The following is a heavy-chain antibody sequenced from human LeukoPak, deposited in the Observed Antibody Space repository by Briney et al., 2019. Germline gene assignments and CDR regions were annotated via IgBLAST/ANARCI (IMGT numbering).Heavy chain of an antibody. Sequence: SQTLSLTCTVSGGSISSGDYYWSWIRQTPGTGLEWIGYIYYSGSTYYNPSLKSRVTISVDTSKNQFSLKLSSATAADTAVYYCASGLTYYYDSSRFDYWGQGTLVTVSS. J-gene: IGHJ4*02. CDR1: GGSISSGDYY. CDR2: IYYSGST. D-gene: IGHD3-22*01. V-gene: IGHV4-30-4*08. CDR3: ASGLTYYYDSSRFDY.